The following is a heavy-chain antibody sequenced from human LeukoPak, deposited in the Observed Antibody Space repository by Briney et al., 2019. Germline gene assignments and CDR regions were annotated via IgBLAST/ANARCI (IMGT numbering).Heavy chain of an antibody. Sequence: GGSLGLSCVASGFTFSTFAMYWLRQAPGKGLEWVSAIGANVGSTSYADSVRGRFTISKDNSRNTLYLQMSSLRTDDTATYYCTKSTDYWYYGMDVWGQGTTVTVSS. CDR2: IGANVGST. D-gene: IGHD2-8*02. V-gene: IGHV3-23*01. J-gene: IGHJ6*02. CDR1: GFTFSTFA. CDR3: TKSTDYWYYGMDV.